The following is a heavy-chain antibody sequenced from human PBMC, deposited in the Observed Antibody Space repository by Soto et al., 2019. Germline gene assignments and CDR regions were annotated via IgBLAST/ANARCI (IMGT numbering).Heavy chain of an antibody. J-gene: IGHJ4*02. Sequence: TSETLSLTCAVSGGSISSSNWWSWVRQPPGKGLEWIGEIYHSGSTNYNPSLKSRVTISVDKSKNQFSLKLSSVTAADTAVYYCAREIRVSHYDYVWGSYRYSSFDYWGRGTLVTLSS. V-gene: IGHV4-4*02. D-gene: IGHD3-16*02. CDR3: AREIRVSHYDYVWGSYRYSSFDY. CDR2: IYHSGST. CDR1: GGSISSSNW.